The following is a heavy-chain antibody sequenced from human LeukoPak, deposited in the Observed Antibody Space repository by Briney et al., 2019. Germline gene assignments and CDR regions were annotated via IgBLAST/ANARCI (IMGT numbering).Heavy chain of an antibody. CDR3: ARDLHFDEPLNFDY. CDR1: GGSISSGSYY. Sequence: PSETLSLTCTVSGGSISSGSYYWSWIRQPAGKGLEWIGRIYTSGSTNYNPSLKSRVTMSVDTSKNHFSLKLNSVTAADTAVYYCARDLHFDEPLNFDYWGQGTLVTVSS. J-gene: IGHJ4*02. V-gene: IGHV4-61*02. D-gene: IGHD3-3*02. CDR2: IYTSGST.